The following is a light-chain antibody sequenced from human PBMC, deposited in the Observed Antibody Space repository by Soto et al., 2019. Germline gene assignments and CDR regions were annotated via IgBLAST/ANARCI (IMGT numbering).Light chain of an antibody. CDR2: EVR. CDR3: SSLTGSTPLYV. J-gene: IGLJ1*01. Sequence: QSVLTQPASLSWSPGHSITISFTGTSGYVGVYNYVSWYQQHPGKAPKLMIYEVRNRPSVVSNRFSGSKSGNTASLTISGLKAEDEADYYCSSLTGSTPLYVFGTGTKVPVL. CDR1: SGYVGVYNY. V-gene: IGLV2-14*01.